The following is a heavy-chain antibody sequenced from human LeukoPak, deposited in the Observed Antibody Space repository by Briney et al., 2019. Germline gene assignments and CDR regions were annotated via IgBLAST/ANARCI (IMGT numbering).Heavy chain of an antibody. J-gene: IGHJ4*02. CDR2: IIPLLGIA. V-gene: IGHV1-69*02. Sequence: ASVKVSCKASGGTFTSYSVTWVRQAPGQGLEWMGRIIPLLGIANYAQKFQGRVTITVDKPTSTAYMELSSLRSEDTAVYYCAAWYYGSGRVEVADYWGQGTLVTVSS. D-gene: IGHD3-10*01. CDR1: GGTFTSYS. CDR3: AAWYYGSGRVEVADY.